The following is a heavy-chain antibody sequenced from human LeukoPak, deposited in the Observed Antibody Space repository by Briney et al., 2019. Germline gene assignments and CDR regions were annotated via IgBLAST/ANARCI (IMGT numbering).Heavy chain of an antibody. V-gene: IGHV4-34*01. CDR2: INHRGST. CDR3: ARYDYDDSGAWYFDL. D-gene: IGHD3-22*01. Sequence: ETLSLTCAVYGGSFSGYYWSWIRQPPGRGLEWIGEINHRGSTNYNPSPKSRVTISVDKSKNQFSLTQSSVTAADTSVYDCARYDYDDSGAWYFDLWGRGTLVTVSS. J-gene: IGHJ2*01. CDR1: GGSFSGYY.